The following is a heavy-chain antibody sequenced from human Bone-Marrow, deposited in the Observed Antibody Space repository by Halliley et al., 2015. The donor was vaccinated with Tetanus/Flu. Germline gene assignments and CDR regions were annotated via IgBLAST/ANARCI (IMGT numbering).Heavy chain of an antibody. CDR3: ARRTPTVRYYYYGMDV. J-gene: IGHJ6*02. Sequence: GEINHRGSPTYTPPPKSRAPISVDTSKTQFSLKLSSVTAADTAVYYCARRTPTVRYYYYGMDVWGQGTTVTVSS. V-gene: IGHV4-34*01. D-gene: IGHD3-10*01. CDR2: INHRGSP.